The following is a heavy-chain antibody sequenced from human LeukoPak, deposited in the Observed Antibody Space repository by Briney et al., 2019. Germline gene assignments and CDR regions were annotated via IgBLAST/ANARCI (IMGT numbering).Heavy chain of an antibody. Sequence: GGSLRLSCAVSGFTFSSYGMHWVRQAPGKGLEWVAVIWYDGSNKYYADSVKGRFTISRDSSKNTLDLQMNSLRIEDTAVYFCARVPDIFGGQGTLVTVSS. CDR2: IWYDGSNK. D-gene: IGHD3-9*01. J-gene: IGHJ4*02. CDR3: ARVPDIF. V-gene: IGHV3-33*01. CDR1: GFTFSSYG.